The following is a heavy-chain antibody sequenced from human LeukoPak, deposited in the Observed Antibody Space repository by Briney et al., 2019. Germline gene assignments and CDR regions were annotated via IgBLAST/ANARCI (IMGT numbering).Heavy chain of an antibody. V-gene: IGHV3-21*01. CDR3: ARDPTTYGSGSYYYYFEY. CDR2: ISSSSSYI. CDR1: GFTFSSYS. D-gene: IGHD3-10*01. J-gene: IGHJ4*02. Sequence: GGSLRLSCAASGFTFSSYSMNWVRQAPGKGLEWVSSISSSSSYIYYADSVKGRFTISRNNAKNSLYLQMNSLRAEDTAVYYCARDPTTYGSGSYYYYFEYWGQGTLVTVSS.